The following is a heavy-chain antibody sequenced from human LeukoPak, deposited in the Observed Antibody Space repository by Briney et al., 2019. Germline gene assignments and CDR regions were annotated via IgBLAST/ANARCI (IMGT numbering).Heavy chain of an antibody. J-gene: IGHJ3*02. CDR3: ARDEPLYGSGSYYNGNDAFDI. CDR1: GGSISSYY. Sequence: SETLSLTCTVSGGSISSYYWSWIRRPPGKGLEWLGYVDYSGSTAYNPSLNGRVAISPDTSKNQFSLKLRSVTAADTAVYYCARDEPLYGSGSYYNGNDAFDIWGQGTMVTVSS. D-gene: IGHD3-10*01. V-gene: IGHV4-59*12. CDR2: VDYSGST.